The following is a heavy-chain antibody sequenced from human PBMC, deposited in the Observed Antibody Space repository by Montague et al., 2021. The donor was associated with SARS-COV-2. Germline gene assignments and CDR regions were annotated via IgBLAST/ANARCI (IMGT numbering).Heavy chain of an antibody. J-gene: IGHJ3*02. V-gene: IGHV2-5*02. CDR2: IYWDDDK. CDR3: AHDRVTMIVVAKADAFDI. D-gene: IGHD3-22*01. CDR1: GFSLSTSGVG. Sequence: PALVKPTQTLTLTCTFSGFSLSTSGVGVGWIRQPPGKALEWLALIYWDDDKRYSPSLKSRLTITKYTSKNQVVLTMTNMDPVDTATYYCAHDRVTMIVVAKADAFDIWGQGTMVTVSS.